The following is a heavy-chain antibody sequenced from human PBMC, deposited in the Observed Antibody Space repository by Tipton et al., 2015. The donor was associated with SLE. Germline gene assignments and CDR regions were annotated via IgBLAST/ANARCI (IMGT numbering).Heavy chain of an antibody. D-gene: IGHD3-22*01. CDR1: GFTFISYG. Sequence: QLVQSGAEVKKPGASVKVSCKASGFTFISYGISWVRQAPGQGLQWMGWISAYNGNINYAQKLQGRVTMTTDTSTSTTYMELRSLRSDDTAVYYCARVDMYYYDSSGSPGSAFDIWGPGTMVTVSS. CDR3: ARVDMYYYDSSGSPGSAFDI. J-gene: IGHJ3*02. V-gene: IGHV1-18*01. CDR2: ISAYNGNI.